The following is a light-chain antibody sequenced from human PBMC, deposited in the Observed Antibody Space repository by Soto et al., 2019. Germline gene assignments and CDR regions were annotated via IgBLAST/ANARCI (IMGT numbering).Light chain of an antibody. CDR1: QGIRSE. CDR2: TAS. Sequence: AIRVTQSPSSLSASVGDRVTITCRASQGIRSELGWYQQKPGKAPNLLIYTASTLQSGVPSRFSGSGSGTDFTLTISSLQPEDFATYYCIQDYNYPLTFGGGTKVDIK. V-gene: IGKV1-6*01. CDR3: IQDYNYPLT. J-gene: IGKJ4*01.